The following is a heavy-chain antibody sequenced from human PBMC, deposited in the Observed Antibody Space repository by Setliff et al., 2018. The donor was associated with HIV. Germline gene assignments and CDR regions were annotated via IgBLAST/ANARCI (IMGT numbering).Heavy chain of an antibody. Sequence: KTSETLSLTCTVSGGSISSGGYYWSWIRQHPGKGLEWIGYIHYSGSTYYNPSLKSRVTISVDTSKKQFSLRLSSVTAADTAVYYCTRDGRHDRNRWYVTHQYFKHWGQGTLVTVSS. CDR3: TRDGRHDRNRWYVTHQYFKH. V-gene: IGHV4-31*03. CDR2: IHYSGST. CDR1: GGSISSGGYY. J-gene: IGHJ1*01. D-gene: IGHD2-15*01.